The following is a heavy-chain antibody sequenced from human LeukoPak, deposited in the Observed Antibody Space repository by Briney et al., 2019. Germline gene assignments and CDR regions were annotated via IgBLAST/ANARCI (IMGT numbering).Heavy chain of an antibody. D-gene: IGHD3-3*01. Sequence: ASVTVSCKVSGYTLTELSMHWVRQAPGKGLEGMGGFDPEDGETIYAQKFQGRVTMTEDTSTDTAYMELSSLRSEDTAVYYCATVRYYDFWSGYHYWGQGTLVTVSS. CDR3: ATVRYYDFWSGYHY. CDR1: GYTLTELS. CDR2: FDPEDGET. V-gene: IGHV1-24*01. J-gene: IGHJ4*02.